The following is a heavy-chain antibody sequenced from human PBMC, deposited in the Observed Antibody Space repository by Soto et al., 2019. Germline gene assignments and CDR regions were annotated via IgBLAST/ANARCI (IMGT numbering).Heavy chain of an antibody. CDR2: IWYDGSNK. Sequence: QVQLVESGGGVVQPGRSLRLSCAVSGFTFSSYGMHWVRQAPGKGLEWVAVIWYDGSNKYYADSVKGRFTIARVNSKNTVYLQMNSLRAEDSALYYCARVMGATVTSAFDIWGQGTMVTVSS. J-gene: IGHJ3*02. D-gene: IGHD1-26*01. CDR1: GFTFSSYG. CDR3: ARVMGATVTSAFDI. V-gene: IGHV3-33*01.